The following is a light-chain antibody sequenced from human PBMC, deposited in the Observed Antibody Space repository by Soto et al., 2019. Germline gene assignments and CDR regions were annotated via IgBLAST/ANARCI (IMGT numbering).Light chain of an antibody. CDR2: DAS. J-gene: IGKJ1*01. Sequence: EIVLTQSPATLSLSPGERATLSCRASQSVSSYFAWYQQKPGQAPRLLIYDASNRATGIPARFSGSGSGTDFTLTISSLEPEDFAAYYCQQRSNWPRTFGQGTKVDNK. CDR3: QQRSNWPRT. CDR1: QSVSSY. V-gene: IGKV3-11*01.